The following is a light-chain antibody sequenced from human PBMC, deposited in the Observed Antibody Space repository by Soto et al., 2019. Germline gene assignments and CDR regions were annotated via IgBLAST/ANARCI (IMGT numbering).Light chain of an antibody. CDR2: CYN. Sequence: QSVLTQPPSASGTPGQRVTISCSGSNSNVGNNTVNWYQQFPGTSPRLLIDCYNKRPSGVLDRFSGANSANSASLAISGRKSEDEADYYCAAWDDGLNGGLFGGGTKLTVL. CDR3: AAWDDGLNGGL. J-gene: IGLJ2*01. CDR1: NSNVGNNT. V-gene: IGLV1-44*01.